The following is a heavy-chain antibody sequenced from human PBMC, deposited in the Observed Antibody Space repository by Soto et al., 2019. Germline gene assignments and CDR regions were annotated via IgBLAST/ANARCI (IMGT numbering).Heavy chain of an antibody. V-gene: IGHV4-59*01. J-gene: IGHJ6*03. CDR2: IYYSGST. CDR1: GGSISSYY. Sequence: KQSQTLSLTCTVSGGSISSYYWSWIRQPPGKGLEWIGYIYYSGSTNYNPSLKSRVTISVDTSKNQFSLKLSSVTAADTAVYYCARVKLTHDYSNSYYYMDVWGKGTTVTVSS. D-gene: IGHD4-4*01. CDR3: ARVKLTHDYSNSYYYMDV.